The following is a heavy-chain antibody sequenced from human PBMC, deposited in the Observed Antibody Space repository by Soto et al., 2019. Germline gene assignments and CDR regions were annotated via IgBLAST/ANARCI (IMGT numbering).Heavy chain of an antibody. Sequence: QVQLVESGGGVVQPGRSLRLSCAASGFTFSSYAMHWVHQAPGKGLEWVAVISYDVNNKYYADSVKGRFTISRDNSKSTLYLQMNSLGPEDTALYFCASARGYSTLQYGFHFDYWGQGSLVTVSS. J-gene: IGHJ4*02. V-gene: IGHV3-30-3*01. CDR3: ASARGYSTLQYGFHFDY. CDR1: GFTFSSYA. CDR2: ISYDVNNK. D-gene: IGHD5-18*01.